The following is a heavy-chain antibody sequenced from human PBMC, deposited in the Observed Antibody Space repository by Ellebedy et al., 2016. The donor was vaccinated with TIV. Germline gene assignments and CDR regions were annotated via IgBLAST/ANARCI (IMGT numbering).Heavy chain of an antibody. D-gene: IGHD4-17*01. V-gene: IGHV4-30-4*01. CDR3: ARDYGDYSFDY. J-gene: IGHJ4*02. Sequence: SETLSLTCTVSGGSISSGDYYWSWIRQPPGKGLEWIGYISYSGSTYYNPSLKRRVTISVDTSKNQLSLKLRSVTAADTAVYYCARDYGDYSFDYWGQGTLVTVSS. CDR2: ISYSGST. CDR1: GGSISSGDYY.